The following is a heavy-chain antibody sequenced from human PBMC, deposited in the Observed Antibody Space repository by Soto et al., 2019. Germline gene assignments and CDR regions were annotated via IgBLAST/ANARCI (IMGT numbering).Heavy chain of an antibody. CDR2: ISYDGSNN. Sequence: QVQLVESGGGVVQPGRSLRLSCAASGFTFSSYGMHWVRQAPGKGLEWVAVISYDGSNNYYVDSVKGRFTISRDNSKNXXYLQMNRLRAEDTAVDYGANDRLSRGGTSKGHFDSWGQGTLVTVSS. J-gene: IGHJ4*02. V-gene: IGHV3-30*18. CDR3: ANDRLSRGGTSKGHFDS. D-gene: IGHD2-15*01. CDR1: GFTFSSYG.